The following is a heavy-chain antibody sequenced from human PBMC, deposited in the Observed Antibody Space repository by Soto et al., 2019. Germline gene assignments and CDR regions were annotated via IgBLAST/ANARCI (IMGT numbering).Heavy chain of an antibody. V-gene: IGHV1-8*01. J-gene: IGHJ4*02. D-gene: IGHD6-13*01. CDR1: GYTFTSYD. CDR3: ARERTSSWRFDY. Sequence: QVQLVQSGAEVKKPGASLKVSCKASGYTFTSYDINWVRQATGQGLEWMGWMNPNSGNTGYAQKFQGRVTMTRNTSISTAYMELSTLRSEDTAVYYCARERTSSWRFDYWGQGTLVTVSS. CDR2: MNPNSGNT.